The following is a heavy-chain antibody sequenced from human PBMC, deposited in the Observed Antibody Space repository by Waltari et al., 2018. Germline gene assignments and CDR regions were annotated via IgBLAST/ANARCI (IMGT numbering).Heavy chain of an antibody. J-gene: IGHJ4*02. Sequence: QVQLQESGPGLVKPSQTLSLTCTVSGGSISSGSYYWSWIRQPAGKGLEWIGRIYTRGSTNYNPSLKSRVTISVDTSKNQFSLKLSSVTAADTAVYYCASGRDHYDSSGYLFDYWGQGTLVTVSS. CDR1: GGSISSGSYY. V-gene: IGHV4-61*02. D-gene: IGHD3-22*01. CDR3: ASGRDHYDSSGYLFDY. CDR2: IYTRGST.